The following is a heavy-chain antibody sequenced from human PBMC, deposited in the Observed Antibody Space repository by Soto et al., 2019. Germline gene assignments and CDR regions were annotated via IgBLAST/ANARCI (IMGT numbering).Heavy chain of an antibody. Sequence: TLSLTGTVSGASISSGDYYWSWIRQPPGKGLEWIGYIYYSGSTYYNPSLKSRVTISVDTSKNQFSLKLSSVTAADTAVYYCATAHCGGDCYLDYWGQGTLVTVSS. D-gene: IGHD2-21*02. V-gene: IGHV4-30-4*01. CDR2: IYYSGST. J-gene: IGHJ4*02. CDR1: GASISSGDYY. CDR3: ATAHCGGDCYLDY.